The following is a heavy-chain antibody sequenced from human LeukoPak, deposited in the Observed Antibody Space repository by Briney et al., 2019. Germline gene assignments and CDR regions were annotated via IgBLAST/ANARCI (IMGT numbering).Heavy chain of an antibody. J-gene: IGHJ4*02. CDR1: GFTFSSYG. Sequence: GGSLRLSCAASGFTFSSYGMHWVRQAPGKGLEWVSSISSSSHIYYADSVKGRFTISRDNAKNSLYLQMNSLRAEDTAVYYCARFEVTTGHYWGQGTLVTVSS. D-gene: IGHD1-14*01. CDR3: ARFEVTTGHY. V-gene: IGHV3-21*01. CDR2: ISSSSHI.